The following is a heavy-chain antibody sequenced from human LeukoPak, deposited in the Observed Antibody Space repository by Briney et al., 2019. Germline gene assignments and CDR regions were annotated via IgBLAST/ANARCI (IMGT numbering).Heavy chain of an antibody. J-gene: IGHJ5*02. CDR3: ATGSIPWNNWFDP. CDR2: IIPIFGTT. D-gene: IGHD2-21*01. V-gene: IGHV1-69*05. Sequence: SVKVSCKPSEGTFSNYAISWVRQAPGQGLEWMGGIIPIFGTTNYAQKFQDRLTIATDESTTTAYVELSSLRSEDTAVYYCATGSIPWNNWFDPWGQGTLVTVSS. CDR1: EGTFSNYA.